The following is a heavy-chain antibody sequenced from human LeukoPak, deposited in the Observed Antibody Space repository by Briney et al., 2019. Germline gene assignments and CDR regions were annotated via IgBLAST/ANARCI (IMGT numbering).Heavy chain of an antibody. J-gene: IGHJ6*03. CDR1: GYTFTGYY. Sequence: ASVKVSCKASGYTFTGYYMHWVRQAPGQGLEWMGWINTNTGNPTYAQGFTGRFVFSLDTSVSTAYLQISSLKAEDTAVYYRARGAVTTVYYMDVWGKGTTVTVSS. D-gene: IGHD4-17*01. CDR2: INTNTGNP. CDR3: ARGAVTTVYYMDV. V-gene: IGHV7-4-1*02.